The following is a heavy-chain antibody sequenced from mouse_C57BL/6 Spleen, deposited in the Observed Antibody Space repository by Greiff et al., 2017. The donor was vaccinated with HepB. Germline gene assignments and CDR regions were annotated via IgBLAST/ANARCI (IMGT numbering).Heavy chain of an antibody. CDR3: AQTCYDGSSPYYFDY. CDR1: GYAFSSSW. J-gene: IGHJ2*01. Sequence: VQLQQSGPELVKPGASVKISCKASGYAFSSSWMNWVKQRPGKGLEWIGRIYPGDGDTNYNGKFKGKATLTADKSSSTAYMQLSSLTSEGSAVYFCAQTCYDGSSPYYFDYWGQGTTLTVSS. V-gene: IGHV1-82*01. D-gene: IGHD1-1*01. CDR2: IYPGDGDT.